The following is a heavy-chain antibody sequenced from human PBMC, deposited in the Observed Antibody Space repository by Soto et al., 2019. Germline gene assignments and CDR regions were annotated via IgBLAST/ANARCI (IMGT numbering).Heavy chain of an antibody. J-gene: IGHJ6*03. V-gene: IGHV3-21*01. D-gene: IGHD3-10*01. CDR1: GFTFSSYS. Sequence: GGSLRLSCAASGFTFSSYSMNWVRQAPGKGLEWVSSISSSSSYIYYADSVKGRFTISRDNAKNSLYLQMNSLRDEDTAVYYCARDRASGYYYDMDVWGKGTTVTVSS. CDR2: ISSSSSYI. CDR3: ARDRASGYYYDMDV.